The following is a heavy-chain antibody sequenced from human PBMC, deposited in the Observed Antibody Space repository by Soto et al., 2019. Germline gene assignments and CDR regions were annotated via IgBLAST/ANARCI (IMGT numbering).Heavy chain of an antibody. Sequence: SETLSLTCTVSGGSISSVSYYWSWIRQHPGKGLEWIGYIYYSGGTSYNPSLRSRLSISIDTSKNQFSLKLSSVTAADTAVYYCARAGYGSGSYYNEAFDIWGQGTMVTVSS. J-gene: IGHJ3*02. CDR1: GGSISSVSYY. CDR2: IYYSGGT. D-gene: IGHD3-10*01. CDR3: ARAGYGSGSYYNEAFDI. V-gene: IGHV4-31*03.